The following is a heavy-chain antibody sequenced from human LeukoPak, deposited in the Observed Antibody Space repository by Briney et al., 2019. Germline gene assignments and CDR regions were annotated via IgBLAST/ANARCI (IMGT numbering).Heavy chain of an antibody. J-gene: IGHJ4*02. CDR3: ARGGELFFAYIDY. V-gene: IGHV4-59*08. CDR2: IYYSGST. CDR1: GGSISSYS. Sequence: SETLSLTCTVSGGSISSYSWSWIRQPPGKGLEWIGYIYYSGSTNYNPSLKSRVTISVDTSKNHFSLKLSSVTAADTAVYYCARGGELFFAYIDYWGQGTLVTVSS. D-gene: IGHD3-10*01.